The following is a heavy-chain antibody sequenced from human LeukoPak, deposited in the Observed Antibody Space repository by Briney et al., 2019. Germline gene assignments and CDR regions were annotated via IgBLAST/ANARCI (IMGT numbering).Heavy chain of an antibody. V-gene: IGHV3-23*01. Sequence: EGSLRLSCAAAGFIFSSYSMSWVRQAPGKGLEWVSVITGSGGNTYYADSVKGRFTISKDNSKNTVYLQMSSLRVDDTAVYYCAKAASSSWPSYYYGMDVWGQGTTVTVSS. J-gene: IGHJ6*02. CDR1: GFIFSSYS. CDR2: ITGSGGNT. CDR3: AKAASSSWPSYYYGMDV. D-gene: IGHD6-13*01.